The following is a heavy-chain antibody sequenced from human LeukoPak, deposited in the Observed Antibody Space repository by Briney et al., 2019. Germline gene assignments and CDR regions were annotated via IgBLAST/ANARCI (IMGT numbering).Heavy chain of an antibody. D-gene: IGHD3-22*01. CDR3: ARDLYRIVVVPHYFDY. CDR2: INSDGSST. V-gene: IGHV3-74*01. J-gene: IGHJ4*02. Sequence: GGSLRLSCAASGFAFSSYWMHWVRQAPGKGLVWVSRINSDGSSTSYADSVKGRFTISRDNAKNSLYLQMNSLRAEDTAVYYCARDLYRIVVVPHYFDYWGQGSLVTVSA. CDR1: GFAFSSYW.